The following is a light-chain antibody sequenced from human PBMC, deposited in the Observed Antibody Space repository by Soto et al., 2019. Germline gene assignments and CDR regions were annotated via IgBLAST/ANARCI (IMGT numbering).Light chain of an antibody. Sequence: QSALTQPPSASGTPGQRIIISCSGSTSNIESHSVNWFQQVPGTAPRLLIITNNQRPSGVPDRFSGSKSGASASLAISGLQSEDEANYYCATWDDSRKGVFGTGTKVTVL. V-gene: IGLV1-44*01. CDR3: ATWDDSRKGV. J-gene: IGLJ1*01. CDR1: TSNIESHS. CDR2: TNN.